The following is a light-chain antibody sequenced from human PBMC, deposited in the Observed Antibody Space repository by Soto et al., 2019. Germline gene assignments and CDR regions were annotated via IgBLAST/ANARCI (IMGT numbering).Light chain of an antibody. Sequence: DIHLTQSPSSISASVGDRVTITFRASQAITNNLAWYQQKPGNPPRLLIYEESTLQSGVPSRFTGRKVGTQFILTIDSLQPEDFATYFCQPFNSYPRAFG. CDR1: QAITNN. V-gene: IGKV1-9*01. J-gene: IGKJ1*01. CDR3: QPFNSYPRA. CDR2: EES.